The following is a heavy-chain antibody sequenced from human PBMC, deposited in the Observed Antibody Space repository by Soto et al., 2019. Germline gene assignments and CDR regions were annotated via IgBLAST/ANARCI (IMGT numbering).Heavy chain of an antibody. V-gene: IGHV1-18*01. CDR2: ISAYNGNT. Sequence: QVQLVQSGGEVKKPGASVKVSCKASGYAFESYGFTWVRQAPGQGLEWMGWISAYNGNTSYAQKFQGRLTVTIDTSTNTGNKALRSLASDDTALYYCARDDRGDKWSGYYFDGMDVWGQGTTVTVSS. CDR1: GYAFESYG. J-gene: IGHJ6*02. CDR3: ARDDRGDKWSGYYFDGMDV. D-gene: IGHD1-26*01.